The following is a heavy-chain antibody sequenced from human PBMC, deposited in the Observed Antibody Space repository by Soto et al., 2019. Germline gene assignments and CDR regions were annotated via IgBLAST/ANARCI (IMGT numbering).Heavy chain of an antibody. CDR3: ARHGFLEWLSSNPWYMDV. J-gene: IGHJ6*03. Sequence: SETLSLTCTVSGGSISSGGYYWSWIRQHPGKGLEWIGYIYYSGSTYYNPSLKSRVTISVDTSKNQFSLKLSSVTAADTAVYYCARHGFLEWLSSNPWYMDVWGKGTTVTVSS. CDR2: IYYSGST. V-gene: IGHV4-31*03. CDR1: GGSISSGGYY. D-gene: IGHD3-3*01.